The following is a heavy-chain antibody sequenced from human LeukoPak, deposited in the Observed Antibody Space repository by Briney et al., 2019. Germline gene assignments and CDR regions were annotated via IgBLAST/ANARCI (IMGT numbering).Heavy chain of an antibody. J-gene: IGHJ4*02. CDR3: AGGSGTALDY. V-gene: IGHV4-59*01. CDR2: IYYSGST. Sequence: PSETLSLTCTVSGGSIGSYYWSWIRQPPGKGLEWIGYIYYSGSTNYNPSLKSRVTISVDTSKNQFSLKLSSVTAADTAVYYCAGGSGTALDYWGQGTLVTVSS. D-gene: IGHD3-10*01. CDR1: GGSIGSYY.